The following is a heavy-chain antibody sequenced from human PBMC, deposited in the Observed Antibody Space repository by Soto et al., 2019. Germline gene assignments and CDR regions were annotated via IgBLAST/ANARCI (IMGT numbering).Heavy chain of an antibody. CDR2: ISAYNGDTET. CDR3: AREAAVMAAAGPDY. V-gene: IGHV1-18*01. J-gene: IGHJ4*02. D-gene: IGHD6-13*01. Sequence: QVQLVQSGAEVKKPGASVKVSCKASGYTFSTYGISWVRQAPGQGLEWMGWISAYNGDTETNYAQKFQGRVTMTTXPXXSAAYMELRNLRSDDTAVYYCAREAAVMAAAGPDYWGQGTLVTVSS. CDR1: GYTFSTYG.